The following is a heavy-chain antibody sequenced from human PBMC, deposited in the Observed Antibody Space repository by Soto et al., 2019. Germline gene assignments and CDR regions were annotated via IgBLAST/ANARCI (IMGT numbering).Heavy chain of an antibody. V-gene: IGHV4-39*01. D-gene: IGHD3-22*01. CDR2: IYYSGST. J-gene: IGHJ4*02. CDR1: GGSISSSSYY. CDR3: ARHVSITMNLYYFDY. Sequence: SETLSLTCTVSGGSISSSSYYWGWIRQPPGKGLERIGSIYYSGSTYYNPSLKSRVTISVDTSKNQFSLKLSSVTAADTAVYYCARHVSITMNLYYFDYWGQGTLVTVSS.